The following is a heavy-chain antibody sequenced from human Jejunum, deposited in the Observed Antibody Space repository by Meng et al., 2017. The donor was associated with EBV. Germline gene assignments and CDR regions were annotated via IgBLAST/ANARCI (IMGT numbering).Heavy chain of an antibody. V-gene: IGHV4-4*02. CDR3: ASVGYYDSSGYFTDY. Sequence: QVQLQESAPALVXPXXXXXLTXHXSGGSITSTNWWTWVRQPPGKGLEWIGEIHHSGRTNYNPSLKSRVTISVDKSKNQFSLELSSVTAADTAVYFCASVGYYDSSGYFTDYWGQGTLVTVSS. CDR2: IHHSGRT. J-gene: IGHJ4*02. D-gene: IGHD3-22*01. CDR1: GGSITSTNW.